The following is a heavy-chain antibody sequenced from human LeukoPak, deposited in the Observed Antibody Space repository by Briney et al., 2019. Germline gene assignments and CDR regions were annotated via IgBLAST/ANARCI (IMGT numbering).Heavy chain of an antibody. Sequence: PGGSLRLSCAASGFTFSSYAMSWVRQAPGKGLEWVSAISGSGGSTYYADSVKGRFTTSRDNSKNTLYLQMNSLRAEDTAVYYCAKNSRIGYCSSTSCLNAFDIWGQGTMVTVSS. CDR1: GFTFSSYA. D-gene: IGHD2-2*03. CDR3: AKNSRIGYCSSTSCLNAFDI. J-gene: IGHJ3*02. V-gene: IGHV3-23*01. CDR2: ISGSGGST.